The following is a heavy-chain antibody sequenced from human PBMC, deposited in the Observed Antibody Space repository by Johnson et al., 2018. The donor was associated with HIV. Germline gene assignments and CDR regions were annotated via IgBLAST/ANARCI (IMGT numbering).Heavy chain of an antibody. CDR2: INGDGSGI. CDR1: GFTFSSYW. D-gene: IGHD3-3*01. CDR3: AREAYYARAFDL. V-gene: IGHV3-74*01. Sequence: EVQLVESGGGLVQPGGSLRLSCAASGFTFSSYWMHWVRQGPGKGLVLVSRINGDGSGITYAHSLKGRFAISRDNSRNTLDLRMASLRVEDTSVSYGAREAYYARAFDLWGQGTMVTVSS. J-gene: IGHJ3*01.